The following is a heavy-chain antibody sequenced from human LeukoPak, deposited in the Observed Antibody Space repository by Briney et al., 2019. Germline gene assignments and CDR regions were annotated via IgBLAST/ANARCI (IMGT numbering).Heavy chain of an antibody. CDR1: GGSISSGGYY. V-gene: IGHV4-30-2*01. Sequence: SQTLSLTCTVSGGSISSGGYYWSWIRQPPGKGLEWIGYIYHSGSTYYNPSLKSRVTISVDRSKNQFSLKLSSVTAADTAVYYCARDAGDELRDDAFDIWGQGTMVTVSS. D-gene: IGHD1-7*01. J-gene: IGHJ3*02. CDR3: ARDAGDELRDDAFDI. CDR2: IYHSGST.